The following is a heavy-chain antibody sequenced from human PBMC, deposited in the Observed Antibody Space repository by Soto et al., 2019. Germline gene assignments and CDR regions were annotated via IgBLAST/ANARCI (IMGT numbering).Heavy chain of an antibody. J-gene: IGHJ6*02. CDR2: ISAYNGNT. D-gene: IGHD3-3*02. CDR1: GYTFTSYG. CDR3: ARVDFILGGDYGMDV. V-gene: IGHV1-18*01. Sequence: GASVKVSGKASGYTFTSYGISWVRQAPGQGLEWMGWISAYNGNTNYAQKLQGRVTMTTDTSTSTAYMELRSLRSDDTAVYYCARVDFILGGDYGMDVWGQGTTVTVSS.